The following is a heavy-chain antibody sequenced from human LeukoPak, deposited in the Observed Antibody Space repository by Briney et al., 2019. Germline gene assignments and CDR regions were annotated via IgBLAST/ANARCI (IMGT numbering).Heavy chain of an antibody. D-gene: IGHD4-17*01. CDR2: IYYSGST. CDR1: GGSISSYY. Sequence: SETLSLTCTVSGGSISSYYWSWIRQPPGKGLEWIGYIYYSGSTNYNPSLKSRVTISVDKSKNQFSLKLSSATAADTAVYYCARDGYGDEKYYFDYWGQGTLVTVSS. CDR3: ARDGYGDEKYYFDY. J-gene: IGHJ4*02. V-gene: IGHV4-59*12.